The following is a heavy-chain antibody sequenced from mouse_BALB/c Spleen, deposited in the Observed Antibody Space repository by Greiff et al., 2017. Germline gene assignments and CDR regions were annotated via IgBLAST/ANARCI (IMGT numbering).Heavy chain of an antibody. CDR3: ARDHPSYDYDGGGYAMDY. J-gene: IGHJ4*01. Sequence: EVKLEESGGGLVQPGGSLRLSCATSGFTFTDYYMSWVRQPPGKALEWLGFIRNKANGYTTEYSASVKGRFTISRDNSQSILYLQMNTLRAEDSATYYCARDHPSYDYDGGGYAMDYWGQGTSVTVSS. D-gene: IGHD2-4*01. CDR1: GFTFTDYY. CDR2: IRNKANGYTT. V-gene: IGHV7-3*02.